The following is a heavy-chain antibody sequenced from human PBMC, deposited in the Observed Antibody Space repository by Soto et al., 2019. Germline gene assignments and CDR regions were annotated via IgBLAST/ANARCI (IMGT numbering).Heavy chain of an antibody. CDR3: ARGDRGAFDL. CDR1: GFTFDYYW. Sequence: EVQLVESGGGLVQPGESLRLSCAASGFTFDYYWMHWVSQAPGKGLVWVSRIHSDGTSTTYADSVKGRFTISRDNAKNTLSLQMNSLRAEDTAVYYCARGDRGAFDLWGQGTVVTVSS. J-gene: IGHJ3*01. D-gene: IGHD1-26*01. CDR2: IHSDGTST. V-gene: IGHV3-74*01.